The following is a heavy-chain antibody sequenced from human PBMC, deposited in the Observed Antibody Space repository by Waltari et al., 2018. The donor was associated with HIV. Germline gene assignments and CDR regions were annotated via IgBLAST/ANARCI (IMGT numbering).Heavy chain of an antibody. CDR3: ARSRYYDDFTGYSYYFDH. Sequence: QVQLVESGGGVVQSGRSLRLSCTASAFTLSTQGRPWVRQAPGKGLECVASIVDEGVHTYYADSVKGRFIISRDKSKNTVFLDMNSLRLEDTALYYCARSRYYDDFTGYSYYFDHWGRGTLVTVSS. D-gene: IGHD3-9*01. CDR2: IVDEGVHT. J-gene: IGHJ4*02. V-gene: IGHV3-30*01. CDR1: AFTLSTQG.